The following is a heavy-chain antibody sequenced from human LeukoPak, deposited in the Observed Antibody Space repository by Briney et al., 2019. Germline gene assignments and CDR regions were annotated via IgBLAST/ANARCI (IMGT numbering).Heavy chain of an antibody. Sequence: ASVKVSCKASGYTFTSYYMHWVRQAPGQGLEWMGLINPSGGSTSYAQKFQGRVTMTRDTSTSTVFMELSSLRSEDTAVYYCARDLDYYDSSGYLGHYYFDYWGQGTLVTVSS. CDR1: GYTFTSYY. V-gene: IGHV1-46*01. J-gene: IGHJ4*02. D-gene: IGHD3-22*01. CDR3: ARDLDYYDSSGYLGHYYFDY. CDR2: INPSGGST.